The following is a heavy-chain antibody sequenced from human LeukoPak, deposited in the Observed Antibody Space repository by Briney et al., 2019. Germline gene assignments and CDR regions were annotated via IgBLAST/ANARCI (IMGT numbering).Heavy chain of an antibody. D-gene: IGHD6-13*01. CDR3: ASGRQLGY. J-gene: IGHJ4*02. V-gene: IGHV3-7*01. CDR1: GFTFSNYW. Sequence: GGSLTLSCAASGFTFSNYWMSWVRQAPGKGLEWVANIKEDGSEKYYVDSVKGRFTISRDNARNSLYLQMNSLRAEGTAVYYCASGRQLGYWGEGTLVTVSS. CDR2: IKEDGSEK.